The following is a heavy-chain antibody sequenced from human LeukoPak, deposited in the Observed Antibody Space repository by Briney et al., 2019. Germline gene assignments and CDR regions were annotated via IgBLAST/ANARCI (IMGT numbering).Heavy chain of an antibody. D-gene: IGHD3-16*01. CDR3: ARATGTWGHDGFDI. CDR1: GFPFSDHE. CDR2: ISSSGSDK. V-gene: IGHV3-48*03. Sequence: PGGSLRLSCAASGFPFSDHEMNWVRQAPGKGLEWVSYISSSGSDKYYPDSVKGRFTISRDNAKNSLYLQMNSLRAEDTAVYYCARATGTWGHDGFDIWGQGTMVTVSS. J-gene: IGHJ3*02.